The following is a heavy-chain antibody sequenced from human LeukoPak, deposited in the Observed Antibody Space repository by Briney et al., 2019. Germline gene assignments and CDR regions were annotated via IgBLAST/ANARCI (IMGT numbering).Heavy chain of an antibody. Sequence: ASVKVSCKVSGYTLTELSMHWVRQAPGKGLEWMGGFDPEDGGTIYAQKFQGRVTMTEDTSTDTAYMELSSLRSEDTAMYYCATDRISGWYYFDYWGQGTLVTVSS. D-gene: IGHD6-19*01. V-gene: IGHV1-24*01. CDR2: FDPEDGGT. CDR3: ATDRISGWYYFDY. J-gene: IGHJ4*02. CDR1: GYTLTELS.